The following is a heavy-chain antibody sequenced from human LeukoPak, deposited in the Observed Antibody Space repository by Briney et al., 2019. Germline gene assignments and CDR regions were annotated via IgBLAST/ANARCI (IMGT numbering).Heavy chain of an antibody. CDR1: GGSISSYY. Sequence: SETLSLTCTVSGGSISSYYWSWIRPPPGKGLGWIGYFYYSGSTNYNPSLESRVTISLDTSKTQFSLRLSSVTAADTAVYYCARARLTTRGVFDYWGQGTPVTVSS. J-gene: IGHJ4*02. V-gene: IGHV4-59*01. CDR2: FYYSGST. CDR3: ARARLTTRGVFDY. D-gene: IGHD4-11*01.